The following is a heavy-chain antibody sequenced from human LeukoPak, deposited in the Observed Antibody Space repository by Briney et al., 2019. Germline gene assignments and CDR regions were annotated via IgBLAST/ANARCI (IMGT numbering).Heavy chain of an antibody. D-gene: IGHD4-4*01. J-gene: IGHJ5*02. CDR2: IDPESGDT. V-gene: IGHV1-2*02. Sequence: ASVKVSCKASGYIFTGYYMHWLRQAPGQGLEWMGWIDPESGDTYYAQKFQGRVSMTRDTYVKTAYMHLSSLKSDDTAVYYCVREDYSRGHYGGGWFDPWGQGTQVTVS. CDR3: VREDYSRGHYGGGWFDP. CDR1: GYIFTGYY.